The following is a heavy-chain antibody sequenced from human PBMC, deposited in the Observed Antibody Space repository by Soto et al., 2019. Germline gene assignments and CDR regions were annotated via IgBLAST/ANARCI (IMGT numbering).Heavy chain of an antibody. CDR1: GYTFTSYG. CDR3: ARSNGIAAAGPPFDY. D-gene: IGHD6-13*01. V-gene: IGHV1-18*01. CDR2: ISTYNGDT. Sequence: SVKVSCKAAGYTFTSYGFSWVRQAPGQGLEWMGWISTYNGDTHYAQNLQGRVTMTTDTSTSTAYMELRSLRSDDTAVYYCARSNGIAAAGPPFDYWGQGTLVTVSS. J-gene: IGHJ4*02.